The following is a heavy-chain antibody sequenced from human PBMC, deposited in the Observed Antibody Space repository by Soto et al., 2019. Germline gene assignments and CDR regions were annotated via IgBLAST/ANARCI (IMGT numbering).Heavy chain of an antibody. J-gene: IGHJ4*02. Sequence: QVQLHESGPALVRPSETLSLSCTVSGASMSVYYWSWIRQPPGKGLEWIGYISSSGVTYYSPSLKSRVAISIDKSKNQLSLRLASVTAADTAVSHCAMHLTIQTDFDSWGQGTLVIVSS. CDR3: AMHLTIQTDFDS. CDR1: GASMSVYY. V-gene: IGHV4-4*09. CDR2: ISSSGVT.